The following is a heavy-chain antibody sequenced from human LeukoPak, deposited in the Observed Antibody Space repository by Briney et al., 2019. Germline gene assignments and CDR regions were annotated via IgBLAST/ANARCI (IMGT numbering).Heavy chain of an antibody. CDR2: IWYDGSNK. J-gene: IGHJ4*02. Sequence: PGGSLRLSCAASGFTFSSYGMHWVRQAPGKGLEWVAVIWYDGSNKYYADSVKGRFTISRDNSKNTLYLQMNSLRAEDTAVYYCARLPSSSSGWYYFDYWGQGTLVTVSS. D-gene: IGHD6-19*01. V-gene: IGHV3-33*01. CDR1: GFTFSSYG. CDR3: ARLPSSSSGWYYFDY.